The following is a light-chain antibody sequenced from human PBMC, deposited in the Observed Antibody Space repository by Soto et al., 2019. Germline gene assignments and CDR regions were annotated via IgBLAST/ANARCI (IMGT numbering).Light chain of an antibody. CDR2: AAS. V-gene: IGKV1D-16*01. CDR1: QGISGW. Sequence: DIQMTQSPSSLSASVGDRVTITCRASQGISGWLAWYQQQPEKAPKSLVYAASSLHSGVPSRFSGSGSGTDFTLTISNLQPEDSATYYCQQYDTYPLTFGGGTKVEIK. J-gene: IGKJ4*01. CDR3: QQYDTYPLT.